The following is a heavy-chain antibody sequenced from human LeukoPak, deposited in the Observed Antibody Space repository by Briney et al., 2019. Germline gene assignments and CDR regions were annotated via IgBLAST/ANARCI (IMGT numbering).Heavy chain of an antibody. CDR2: IYSGGST. CDR1: GFTVSSNY. V-gene: IGHV3-53*01. Sequence: GGSLRLSCAASGFTVSSNYMSWVRQAPGKGLERVSVIYSGGSTYYADSVKGRFTISRDNSKNTLYLQMNSLRAEDTAVYYCARVGSSGPADFDYWGQGTLVTVSS. D-gene: IGHD6-19*01. J-gene: IGHJ4*02. CDR3: ARVGSSGPADFDY.